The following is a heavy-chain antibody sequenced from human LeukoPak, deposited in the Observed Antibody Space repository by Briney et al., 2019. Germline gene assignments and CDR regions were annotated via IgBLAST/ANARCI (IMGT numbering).Heavy chain of an antibody. J-gene: IGHJ4*02. CDR3: ARDQRGFSYSKYYFDY. Sequence: GGSLRLSCAASGFSFSSYGMHWVRQAPGKGLEWVAVIWYDGTNKYYADSVKVRFTISRDNSKNTLYLQMNSLRAEDTAVYYCARDQRGFSYSKYYFDYWGQGTLVTVSS. CDR1: GFSFSSYG. CDR2: IWYDGTNK. D-gene: IGHD5-18*01. V-gene: IGHV3-33*01.